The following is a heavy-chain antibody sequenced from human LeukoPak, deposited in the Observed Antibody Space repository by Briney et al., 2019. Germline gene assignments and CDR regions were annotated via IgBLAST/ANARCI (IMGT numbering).Heavy chain of an antibody. V-gene: IGHV4-39*07. CDR2: IYYSGST. J-gene: IGHJ4*02. D-gene: IGHD3-22*01. CDR1: GGSISSTKYY. Sequence: PSETLSLTCTVSGGSISSTKYYWGWIRQPPGKGLEWIGSIYYSGSTYYNPSLKSRVTISVDTSKNQFSLKLSSVTAADTAVYYCARDLYYYDSSGYYQQRFDYWGQGTLVTVSS. CDR3: ARDLYYYDSSGYYQQRFDY.